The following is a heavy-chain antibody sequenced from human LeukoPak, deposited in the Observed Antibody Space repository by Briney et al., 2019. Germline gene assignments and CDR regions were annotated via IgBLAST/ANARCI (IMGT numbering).Heavy chain of an antibody. V-gene: IGHV4-38-2*02. CDR3: ARAVGTSRNFFDY. CDR2: IYHSGST. J-gene: IGHJ4*02. D-gene: IGHD4-23*01. Sequence: SETLSLTCTVSGYSISSGFHWGWIRPPPGKGLECIGSIYHSGSTYYNPSLKSRVTISVDTSKNQFSLNLSSVTAADTAMYYCARAVGTSRNFFDYWGQGTLVTVSS. CDR1: GYSISSGFH.